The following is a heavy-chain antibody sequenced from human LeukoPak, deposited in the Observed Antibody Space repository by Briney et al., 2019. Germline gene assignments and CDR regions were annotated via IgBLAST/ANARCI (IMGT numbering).Heavy chain of an antibody. CDR1: GFTFTTYE. CDR2: ISSSGSII. CDR3: ARGHYTSDWYYFDY. V-gene: IGHV3-48*03. Sequence: PGGSLRLSCAAPGFTFTTYEMNWVRQAPGKGLEWVSFISSSGSIIYYADSVQGRFTISRDNAKNSLYLQMNSLRAEDTAVYYCARGHYTSDWYYFDYWGQGTLVTASS. D-gene: IGHD6-19*01. J-gene: IGHJ4*02.